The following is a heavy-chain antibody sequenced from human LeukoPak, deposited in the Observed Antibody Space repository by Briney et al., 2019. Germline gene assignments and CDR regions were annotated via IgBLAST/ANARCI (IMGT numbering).Heavy chain of an antibody. Sequence: ASVKVSCKASGYTFTNYLMHWVRQAPGQGLEWMGIINPRGGSTGYAQKFQGGITMTTDMSTRTVYMELSSLESEDTAVYYCARRDCVGDCYSNWFDPWGQGTLVTVSS. J-gene: IGHJ5*02. CDR1: GYTFTNYL. CDR3: ARRDCVGDCYSNWFDP. CDR2: INPRGGST. D-gene: IGHD2-21*02. V-gene: IGHV1-46*01.